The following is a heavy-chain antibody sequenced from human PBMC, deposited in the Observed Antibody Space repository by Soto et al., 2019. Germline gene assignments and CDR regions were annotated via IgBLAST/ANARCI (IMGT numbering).Heavy chain of an antibody. CDR1: GGSISSGGYY. Sequence: QVQLQESGPGLVKPSQTLSLTCTVSGGSISSGGYYWTWICQHPGKGLEWIGYNYYSGITYYNPSLKSRVTISLDTSKNQFSLKLSSVTAADTAVYYCARGSSIAGLYYGMDVWGQGTTVTVSS. V-gene: IGHV4-31*03. CDR2: NYYSGIT. J-gene: IGHJ6*02. D-gene: IGHD6-6*01. CDR3: ARGSSIAGLYYGMDV.